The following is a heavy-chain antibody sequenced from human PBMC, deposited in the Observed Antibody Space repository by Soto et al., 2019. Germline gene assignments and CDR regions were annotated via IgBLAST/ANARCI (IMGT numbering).Heavy chain of an antibody. J-gene: IGHJ4*02. CDR2: ISYDGSNK. CDR3: AKDCNSGSSDY. D-gene: IGHD1-26*01. V-gene: IGHV3-30*18. Sequence: GGSLRLSCAASGFTFSSYGMHWVRQAPGKGLEWVAVISYDGSNKYYADSVKGRFTISRDNSKNTLYLQMNSLRAEDTAVYYCAKDCNSGSSDYWGQGTLVTVSS. CDR1: GFTFSSYG.